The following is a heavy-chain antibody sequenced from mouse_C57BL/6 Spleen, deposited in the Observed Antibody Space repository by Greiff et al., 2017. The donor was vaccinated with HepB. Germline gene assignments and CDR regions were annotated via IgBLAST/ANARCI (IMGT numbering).Heavy chain of an antibody. D-gene: IGHD1-2*01. V-gene: IGHV1-82*01. J-gene: IGHJ2*01. CDR3: ARERPGGDY. CDR1: GYAFSSSW. Sequence: VQLQQSGPELVKPGASVKISCKASGYAFSSSWMNWVKQRPGKGLEWIGRIYPGDGDTNYNGKFKGKATLTADKSSSTAYMQLSSLTSEDSAVYFCARERPGGDYWGQSTTLTVSS. CDR2: IYPGDGDT.